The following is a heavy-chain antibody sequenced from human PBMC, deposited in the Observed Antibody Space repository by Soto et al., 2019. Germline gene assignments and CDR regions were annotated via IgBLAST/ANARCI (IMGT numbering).Heavy chain of an antibody. CDR3: ARVASPLIDY. J-gene: IGHJ4*02. CDR1: GYTFTSYA. CDR2: INAGNGNT. Sequence: QVQLVQSGAEVKKPGASVKVSCKASGYTFTSYAMHWVRQAPGQRLEWMGWINAGNGNTKYSQKYQGRVTITRDTYASTAYMELSSVRSEDTAVYYCARVASPLIDYWGQGTLVTVSS. V-gene: IGHV1-3*01.